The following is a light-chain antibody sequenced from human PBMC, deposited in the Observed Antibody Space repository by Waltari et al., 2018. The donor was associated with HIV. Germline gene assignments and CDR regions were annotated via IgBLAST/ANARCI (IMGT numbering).Light chain of an antibody. CDR3: GTWDASLSVGV. V-gene: IGLV1-51*01. Sequence: QSVLTQPPSVSAAPGQKVTISCSVSSTFGNDFVSWYQHLPGSAPKLLIYDNNKRPSRISDRVSGSKSGTSAPLGITGLHTGDEADYYCGTWDASLSVGVFGGGTKLTVL. CDR1: SSTFGNDF. CDR2: DNN. J-gene: IGLJ3*02.